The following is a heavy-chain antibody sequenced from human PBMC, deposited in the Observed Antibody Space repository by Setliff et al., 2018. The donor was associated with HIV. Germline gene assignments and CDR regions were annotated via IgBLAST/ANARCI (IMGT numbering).Heavy chain of an antibody. CDR3: AHRLSYYDTSGYYSYYFDY. D-gene: IGHD3-22*01. CDR1: GFSLSTSGVG. V-gene: IGHV2-5*01. Sequence: SGPTLVNPTQTLTLTCTFSGFSLSTSGVGVSWIRQPPGKALEWLALIYWNDDKRYSPSLKSRLTITKDTSKNQVVLTMTNMDPVDTATYYCAHRLSYYDTSGYYSYYFDYWGPGTTVTVSS. CDR2: IYWNDDK. J-gene: IGHJ4*03.